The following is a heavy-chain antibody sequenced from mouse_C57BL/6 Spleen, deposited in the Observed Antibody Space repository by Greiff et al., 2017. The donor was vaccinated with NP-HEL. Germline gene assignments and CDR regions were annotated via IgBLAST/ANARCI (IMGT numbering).Heavy chain of an antibody. V-gene: IGHV1-50*01. CDR3: ARRYYCNYVRAMDY. CDR2: IDPSDSYT. J-gene: IGHJ4*01. Sequence: QVQLQQPGAELVKPGASVKLSCKASGYTFTSYWMQWVKQRPGQGLEWIGEIDPSDSYTNYNQKFKGKATLTVDTSSSTAYMQLSSLTSEDSAVYYCARRYYCNYVRAMDYWGQGTSVTVSS. CDR1: GYTFTSYW. D-gene: IGHD2-1*01.